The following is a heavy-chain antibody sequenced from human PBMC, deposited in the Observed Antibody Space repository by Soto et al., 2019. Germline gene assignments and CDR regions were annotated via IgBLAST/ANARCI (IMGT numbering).Heavy chain of an antibody. V-gene: IGHV6-1*01. CDR2: TYYRSKWYN. Sequence: SQTLSLTCAISGDSVYSNSATWNWIRQSPSRGLEWLGRTYYRSKWYNDYAVSVKSRITINPDTSKNQFSLQLNSVTPEDTAVYYCARAIWDTAMVQYYYYGMDVWGQGTTVTVSS. J-gene: IGHJ6*02. D-gene: IGHD5-18*01. CDR1: GDSVYSNSAT. CDR3: ARAIWDTAMVQYYYYGMDV.